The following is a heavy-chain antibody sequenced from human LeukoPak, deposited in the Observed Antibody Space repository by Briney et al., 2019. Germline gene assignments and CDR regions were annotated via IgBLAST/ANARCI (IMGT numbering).Heavy chain of an antibody. CDR1: GGSFSGYY. V-gene: IGHV4-34*01. J-gene: IGHJ4*02. CDR2: INHSGST. CDR3: ARAPGRPAAVFGY. Sequence: SETLSLTCAVYGGSFSGYYWSWIRQPPGKGLEWIGEINHSGSTKYNPSLKSRVTISVDTFKNQFSLKLSAVTAADAAVYCCARAPGRPAAVFGYCGQGTLVTVSS. D-gene: IGHD2-2*01.